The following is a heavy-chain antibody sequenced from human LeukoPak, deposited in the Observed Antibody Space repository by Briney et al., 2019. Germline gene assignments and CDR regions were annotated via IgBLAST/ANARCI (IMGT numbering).Heavy chain of an antibody. J-gene: IGHJ4*02. Sequence: GGSLRFSCAPSGFTFSRHGMHWVRQAPGKGLEWVAIISNDGSRKYYAHSVEGRFTISRDNSKNTLYLQMDSLRAEDTAVYYCARDRAWNYFDYWGQGTLVTVSS. V-gene: IGHV3-30*03. CDR2: ISNDGSRK. CDR3: ARDRAWNYFDY. D-gene: IGHD3-3*01. CDR1: GFTFSRHG.